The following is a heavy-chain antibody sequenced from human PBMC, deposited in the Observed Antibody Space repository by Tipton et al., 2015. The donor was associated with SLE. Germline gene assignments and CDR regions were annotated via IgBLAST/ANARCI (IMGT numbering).Heavy chain of an antibody. V-gene: IGHV4-38-2*01. Sequence: TLSLTCAVSGYSISSGYYWGWIRQPPGKGLEWIGSIYHSGSTYYNPSLKSRVAISVDTSRNQFSLKLNSVTATDTSVYYCARQGKSSGWYNYWGQGTLVTVSS. J-gene: IGHJ4*02. CDR3: ARQGKSSGWYNY. CDR2: IYHSGST. CDR1: GYSISSGYY. D-gene: IGHD6-19*01.